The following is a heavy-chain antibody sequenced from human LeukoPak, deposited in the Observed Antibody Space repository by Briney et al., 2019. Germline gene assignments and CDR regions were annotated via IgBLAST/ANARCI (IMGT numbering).Heavy chain of an antibody. D-gene: IGHD7-27*01. Sequence: WGSLRLSCAASGFTFSTYTMYWVRHPPGKRLEWVSIIGSSGGGIHYADSVKGRFTISRDNSKNALYLQMNSLRVEDTAVYYCAIDPNWGTHSWGQGVLATVSS. J-gene: IGHJ4*02. CDR2: IGSSGGGI. V-gene: IGHV3-23*01. CDR1: GFTFSTYT. CDR3: AIDPNWGTHS.